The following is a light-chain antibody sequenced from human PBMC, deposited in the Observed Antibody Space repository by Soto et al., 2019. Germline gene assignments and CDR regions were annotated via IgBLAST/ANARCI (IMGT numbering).Light chain of an antibody. CDR3: SSYAGSLYV. CDR1: SSDVGGYNY. V-gene: IGLV2-8*01. Sequence: ALTQPPSASGSPGQSVTLSCTGTSSDVGGYNYVSWYQQHPGKAPKLMIYEVSKRPSGVPDRFSGSKSGNTASLTVSGLQAEDEADYYCSSYAGSLYVFGTGTKLTVL. J-gene: IGLJ1*01. CDR2: EVS.